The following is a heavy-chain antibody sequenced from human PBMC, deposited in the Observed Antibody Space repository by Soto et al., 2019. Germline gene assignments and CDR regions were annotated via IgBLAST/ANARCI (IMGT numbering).Heavy chain of an antibody. V-gene: IGHV1-18*01. J-gene: IGHJ3*02. CDR2: ISAYNGNT. CDR3: ARVRFIPKDIVVVVAANLGSTDAFDI. D-gene: IGHD2-15*01. CDR1: GYTFTSYG. Sequence: ASVKVSCKASGYTFTSYGISWVRQAPGQGLEWMGWISAYNGNTNYAQKLQGRVTTTTDTSTSTAYMELRSLRSDDTAVYYCARVRFIPKDIVVVVAANLGSTDAFDIWGQGTMVTVSS.